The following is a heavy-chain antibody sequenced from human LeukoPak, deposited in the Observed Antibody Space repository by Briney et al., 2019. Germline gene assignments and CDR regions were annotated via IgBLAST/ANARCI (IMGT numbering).Heavy chain of an antibody. Sequence: SGGSLRLSCAASGFTFSSYAMHWVRQAPGKGLEWVAVISYDGSNKYYADSVKGRFTISRDNSKNTLYLQMNSLRAEDTAVYYCASGWVSFDYWGQGTLVTVSS. V-gene: IGHV3-30-3*01. D-gene: IGHD6-19*01. CDR3: ASGWVSFDY. J-gene: IGHJ4*02. CDR1: GFTFSSYA. CDR2: ISYDGSNK.